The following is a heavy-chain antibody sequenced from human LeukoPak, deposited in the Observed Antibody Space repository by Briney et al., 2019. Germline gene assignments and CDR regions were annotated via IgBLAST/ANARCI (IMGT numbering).Heavy chain of an antibody. J-gene: IGHJ4*02. D-gene: IGHD6-6*01. CDR1: GYTFTGYY. V-gene: IGHV1-2*02. CDR3: ARDRTPFEYSSSPSDY. CDR2: INPNSGGT. Sequence: ASVKVSCKASGYTFTGYYTHWVRQAPGQGLEWMGWINPNSGGTNYAQKFQGRVTMTRDTSISTAYMELSRLRSDDTAVYYCARDRTPFEYSSSPSDYWGQGALVTVSS.